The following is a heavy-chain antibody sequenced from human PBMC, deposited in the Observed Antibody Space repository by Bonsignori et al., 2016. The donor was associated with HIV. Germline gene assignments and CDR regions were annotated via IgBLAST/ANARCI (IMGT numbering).Heavy chain of an antibody. Sequence: VRQAPGKGLEWVSSISSSSSFIYYVDPLKGRFTISRDNAKSSLYLQMNSLRAEDTAVYFCARGQRRFFDYWGQGTLVTVSS. CDR3: ARGQRRFFDY. CDR2: ISSSSSFI. D-gene: IGHD5-24*01. V-gene: IGHV3-21*01. J-gene: IGHJ4*02.